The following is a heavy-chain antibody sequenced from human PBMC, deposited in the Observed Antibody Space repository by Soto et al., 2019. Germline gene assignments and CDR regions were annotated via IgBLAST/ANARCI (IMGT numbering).Heavy chain of an antibody. J-gene: IGHJ6*02. V-gene: IGHV1-69*01. Sequence: QVQLVQSGAEVKKPGSSVKVSCKASGGTFSSYAISWVRQAPGQGLEWMGGIIPIFGTANYAQKFQGRVTITADESTSTAYMELSSLRSEDTAVYYSASINPTSIAARPGYYYGMDVWGQGTTVTVSS. CDR2: IIPIFGTA. CDR1: GGTFSSYA. D-gene: IGHD6-6*01. CDR3: ASINPTSIAARPGYYYGMDV.